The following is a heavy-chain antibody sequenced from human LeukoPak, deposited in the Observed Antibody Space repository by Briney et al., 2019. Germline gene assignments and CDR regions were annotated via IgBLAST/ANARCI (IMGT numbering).Heavy chain of an antibody. CDR1: GFTFSSYG. Sequence: GRSLRLSCAASGFTFSSYGMPWVRQAPGKGPEWVAVIWYDGSNKYYADSVKGRFTISRDNSKNTLYLQMNSLRAEDTALYYCAKGPAITIFGNWFDPWGQGTLVTVSS. V-gene: IGHV3-33*06. CDR3: AKGPAITIFGNWFDP. J-gene: IGHJ5*02. D-gene: IGHD3-3*01. CDR2: IWYDGSNK.